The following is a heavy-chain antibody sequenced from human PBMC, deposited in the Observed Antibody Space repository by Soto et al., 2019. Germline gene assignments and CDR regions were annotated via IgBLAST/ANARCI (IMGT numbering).Heavy chain of an antibody. J-gene: IGHJ4*02. CDR3: ARGNNYYDSSGMK. V-gene: IGHV1-2*02. CDR1: GYTFTDYY. Sequence: ASVKVSCKTSGYTFTDYYVHWVLQAPGQGLEWMGWINPNSGGTNLAQRFQGRVTMTRDTSINTAYMELSTLISDDTAIYYCARGNNYYDSSGMKWGQGTLVTVSS. D-gene: IGHD3-22*01. CDR2: INPNSGGT.